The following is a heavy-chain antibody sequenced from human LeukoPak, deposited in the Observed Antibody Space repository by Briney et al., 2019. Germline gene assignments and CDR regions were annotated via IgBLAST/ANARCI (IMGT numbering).Heavy chain of an antibody. J-gene: IGHJ4*02. CDR2: INPNSGGT. V-gene: IGHV1-2*02. D-gene: IGHD5-18*01. CDR1: GYTFTGYY. Sequence: ASVKVSCKASGYTFTGYYMHWVRQAPGQGLEWMGWINPNSGGTNYAQKFQGRVTMTRDTSISTAYMELSGLRSDDTAVYYCARATQLWLRLDYWGQGTLVTVSS. CDR3: ARATQLWLRLDY.